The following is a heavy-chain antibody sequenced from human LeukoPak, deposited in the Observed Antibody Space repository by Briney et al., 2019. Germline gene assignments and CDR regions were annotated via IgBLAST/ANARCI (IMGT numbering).Heavy chain of an antibody. CDR3: ARDGADYDSSGYYY. Sequence: SETLSLTCTVSGGSISSYYWSWIRQPAGKGLEWIGRIYTSGSTNYNPSLKSRVTMSVDTSKNQFSLKLSSVTAADTAVYYCARDGADYDSSGYYYWGQGTLVTVSS. CDR2: IYTSGST. J-gene: IGHJ4*02. V-gene: IGHV4-4*07. CDR1: GGSISSYY. D-gene: IGHD3-22*01.